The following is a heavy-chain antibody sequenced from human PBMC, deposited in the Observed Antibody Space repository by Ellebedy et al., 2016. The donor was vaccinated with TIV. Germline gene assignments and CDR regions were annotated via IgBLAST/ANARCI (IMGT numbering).Heavy chain of an antibody. J-gene: IGHJ4*02. CDR2: IYHSGST. CDR1: GGSIGSSSYY. Sequence: MPSETLSLTCTVSGGSIGSSSYYWGWIRQPPGKGLEWIGEIYHSGSTNYNPSLKSRVTISVDTSKNQFSLKLSSVTAADTAVYYCARNPLYWGQGTLVTVSS. V-gene: IGHV4-39*07. CDR3: ARNPLY.